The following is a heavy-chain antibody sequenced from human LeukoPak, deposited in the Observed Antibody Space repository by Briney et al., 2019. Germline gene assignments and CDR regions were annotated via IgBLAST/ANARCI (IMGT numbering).Heavy chain of an antibody. V-gene: IGHV4-34*01. CDR1: GGSFSGHY. Sequence: SETLPLTCAVYGGSFSGHYWSWIRQPPGKGLEWIGEINHSGSTNYNPSLKSRVTISVDTSKNQFSLKLSSVTAADTAVYYCTYSRAFDYWGQGTLVTVSS. D-gene: IGHD2-15*01. CDR2: INHSGST. CDR3: TYSRAFDY. J-gene: IGHJ4*02.